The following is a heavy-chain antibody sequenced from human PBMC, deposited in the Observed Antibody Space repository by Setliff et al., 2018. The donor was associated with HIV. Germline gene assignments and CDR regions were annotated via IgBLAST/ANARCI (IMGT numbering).Heavy chain of an antibody. CDR1: GDSFNNYH. CDR2: FHYRGSP. V-gene: IGHV4-59*01. J-gene: IGHJ2*01. D-gene: IGHD6-6*01. CDR3: ARSVARDYWYFGH. Sequence: ETLSLTCTVSGDSFNNYHWSWIRQPPGEGLQFLGFFHYRGSPIYNPSLKSRVKISVDTSKNQFSLNLTSVTAADTAVYYCARSVARDYWYFGHWGRGTLVTVSS.